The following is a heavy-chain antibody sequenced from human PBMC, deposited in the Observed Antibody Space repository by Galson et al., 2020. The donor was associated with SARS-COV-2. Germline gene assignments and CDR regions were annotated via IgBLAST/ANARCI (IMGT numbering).Heavy chain of an antibody. Sequence: GGSLRLSCAASGFTVSSSYMSWVRQAPGKGLGWVSVIYSGDNTYFADSVKGRFTVTRENSMNTVYLQLNSLRAEDAAVYYCARGLVYFDCWGQGTLVTVSS. J-gene: IGHJ4*02. CDR1: GFTVSSSY. CDR3: ARGLVYFDC. D-gene: IGHD2-15*01. V-gene: IGHV3-53*01. CDR2: IYSGDNT.